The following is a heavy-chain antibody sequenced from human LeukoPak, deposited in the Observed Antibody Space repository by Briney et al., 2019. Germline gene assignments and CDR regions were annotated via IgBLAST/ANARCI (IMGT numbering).Heavy chain of an antibody. CDR3: ARGPPYPVKSYYYYYYGMDV. J-gene: IGHJ6*02. CDR1: GGSISSYY. V-gene: IGHV4-59*12. D-gene: IGHD3-10*01. CDR2: IYYSGST. Sequence: SETLSLTCTVSGGSISSYYWSWIRQPPGKGLEWIGYIYYSGSTNYNPSLKSRVTISVDTSKNQFSLKLSSVTAADTAVYYCARGPPYPVKSYYYYYYGMDVWGQGTTVTVSS.